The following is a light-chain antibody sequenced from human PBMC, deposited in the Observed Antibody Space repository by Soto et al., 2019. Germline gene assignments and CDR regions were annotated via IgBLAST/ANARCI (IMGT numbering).Light chain of an antibody. CDR2: DVS. V-gene: IGLV2-14*01. J-gene: IGLJ1*01. CDR3: SSYTSSSTLV. Sequence: QSVLTQPASVSGSPGQSITISCTGTSSDVGDYNYVSWYQQHPGKAPKLMIYDVSNRPSGVSNRFSGSKSGNTASLTISGLQAHDEADYYCSSYTSSSTLVFGTGTKLTVL. CDR1: SSDVGDYNY.